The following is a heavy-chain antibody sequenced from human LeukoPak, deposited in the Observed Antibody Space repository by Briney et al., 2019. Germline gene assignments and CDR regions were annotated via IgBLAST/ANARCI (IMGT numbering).Heavy chain of an antibody. J-gene: IGHJ3*02. D-gene: IGHD5-18*01. CDR3: ARDSPVDTAMVDAFDI. V-gene: IGHV3-30*04. CDR1: GFTFSSYA. Sequence: GGSLRLSCAASGFTFSSYAMHWVRQAPGKGLEWVAVISYDGSNKYYADSVKGRFTISRDNAKNSLYLQMNSLRAEDTAVYYCARDSPVDTAMVDAFDIWGQGTMVTVSS. CDR2: ISYDGSNK.